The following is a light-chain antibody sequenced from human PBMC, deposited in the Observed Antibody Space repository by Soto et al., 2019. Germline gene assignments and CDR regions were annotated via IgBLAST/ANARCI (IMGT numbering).Light chain of an antibody. CDR2: KVS. CDR3: MQGTHWPIT. Sequence: EVVMTQSPLSLPVTLGQPASISCRSNQSLVHRDGIAYFCWFQQRPGRSPRRLIYKVSNRDSGVPARFSGSGSGTDFALKISRVEAEDVGVYYCMQGTHWPITFGQGTRLEIK. V-gene: IGKV2-30*02. J-gene: IGKJ5*01. CDR1: QSLVHRDGIAY.